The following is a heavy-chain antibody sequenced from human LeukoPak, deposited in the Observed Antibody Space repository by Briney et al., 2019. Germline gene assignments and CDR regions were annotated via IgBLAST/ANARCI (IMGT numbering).Heavy chain of an antibody. J-gene: IGHJ4*02. V-gene: IGHV1-2*06. Sequence: ASVKVSCKASGYTFADYFIHWVRQAPGQGLEWMGRIIPNSGGTYYAQKFQGRFTMTRDTSITTAYMELSRLRSEDTAVYYCARGSDDYLDYWGQGTLVTVSS. CDR1: GYTFADYF. CDR2: IIPNSGGT. CDR3: ARGSDDYLDY.